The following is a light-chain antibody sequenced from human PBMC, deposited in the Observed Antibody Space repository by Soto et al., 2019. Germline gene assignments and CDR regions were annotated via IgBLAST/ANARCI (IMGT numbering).Light chain of an antibody. J-gene: IGKJ5*01. V-gene: IGKV3-15*01. Sequence: EIVMTQSPATLSVSPGERASLSSRASPSVSSKLAWYRQRPGQAPRLVIYDTSTRATGVPARFSGSGSGTEFTLTISSLQSEDFGVYYCQQYNDWFSITFGQGTRLE. CDR2: DTS. CDR3: QQYNDWFSIT. CDR1: PSVSSK.